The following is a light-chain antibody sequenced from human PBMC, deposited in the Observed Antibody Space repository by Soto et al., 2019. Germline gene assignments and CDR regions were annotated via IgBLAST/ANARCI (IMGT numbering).Light chain of an antibody. V-gene: IGKV3-15*01. Sequence: EIVMTQSPATLSVSPRERATLSCRASQSVSSNLAWYQQTPGQAPRLLIYGASTRATGIPARFSGRGSATEFSLTISNQQSEDFAVYYWQQDRSFGQGTKVEI. CDR1: QSVSSN. CDR3: QQDRS. J-gene: IGKJ1*01. CDR2: GAS.